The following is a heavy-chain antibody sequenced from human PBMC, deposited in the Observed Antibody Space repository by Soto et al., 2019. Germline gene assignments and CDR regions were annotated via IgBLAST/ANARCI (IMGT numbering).Heavy chain of an antibody. V-gene: IGHV3-30*04. Sequence: GGSLRLSCAAAGFTFSSYPMHWVRQAPGKGLEWVALMSYDGRNVYYTDSVRGRFIISRDNSENTLYLQLNGLRADDTAVYYCARHWGLDVWGQGTTVTVS. CDR1: GFTFSSYP. CDR3: ARHWGLDV. CDR2: MSYDGRNV. J-gene: IGHJ6*02.